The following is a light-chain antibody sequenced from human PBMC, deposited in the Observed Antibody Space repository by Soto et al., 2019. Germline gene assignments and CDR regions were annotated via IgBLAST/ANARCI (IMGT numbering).Light chain of an antibody. CDR2: EGS. CDR1: SSDVGSYNL. CDR3: CSYAGSSTSVV. Sequence: QSALTQPASVSGSPGQSITISCTGTSSDVGSYNLVSWYQQHPGKAPKLMIYEGSKRPSGVSNRFSGSKSGNTASRTISGLQAEDGADYYCCSYAGSSTSVVFGGGTQLTVL. V-gene: IGLV2-23*01. J-gene: IGLJ2*01.